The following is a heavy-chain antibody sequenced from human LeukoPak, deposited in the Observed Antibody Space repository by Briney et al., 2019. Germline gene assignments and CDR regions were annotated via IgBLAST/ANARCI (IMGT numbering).Heavy chain of an antibody. Sequence: GGSLRLSCAASGFTLSHYSMNWVRQAPGKGLEWVSSISTSSSYIYYADSVKGRFTISRDNAKNSLYLQMNSLRAEDTAVYYCAREPSTWVVSSSWFAFDYWGQGTLVTVSS. J-gene: IGHJ4*02. V-gene: IGHV3-21*01. CDR2: ISTSSSYI. CDR3: AREPSTWVVSSSWFAFDY. CDR1: GFTLSHYS. D-gene: IGHD6-13*01.